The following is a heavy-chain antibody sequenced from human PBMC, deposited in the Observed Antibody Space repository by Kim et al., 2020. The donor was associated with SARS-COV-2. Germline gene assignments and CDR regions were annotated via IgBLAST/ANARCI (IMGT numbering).Heavy chain of an antibody. D-gene: IGHD2-2*01. J-gene: IGHJ4*02. Sequence: ADSLKGRFTISRDNSTNTLSLQMNSLRAEDTAVYYCAKGTTSTTYSATNYWGQGTLVTVSS. V-gene: IGHV3-23*01. CDR3: AKGTTSTTYSATNY.